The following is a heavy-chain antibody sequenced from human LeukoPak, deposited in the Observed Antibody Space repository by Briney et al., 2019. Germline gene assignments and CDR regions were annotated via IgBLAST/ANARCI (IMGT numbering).Heavy chain of an antibody. Sequence: GGSLRLSCAASEFAFSTYWMSWVRQAPGKGLEWVANIKHDGGEDYYVDSVKGRFTIFRDSANNALFLQMSSLRAEDTALYYCARLAYCGADCYYNWFDFWGQGTLVTVSS. J-gene: IGHJ5*01. CDR1: EFAFSTYW. V-gene: IGHV3-7*01. CDR3: ARLAYCGADCYYNWFDF. CDR2: IKHDGGED. D-gene: IGHD2-21*02.